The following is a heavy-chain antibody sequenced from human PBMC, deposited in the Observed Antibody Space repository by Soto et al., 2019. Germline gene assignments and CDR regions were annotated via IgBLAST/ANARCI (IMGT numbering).Heavy chain of an antibody. D-gene: IGHD6-19*01. Sequence: PSETLSLTCAVYGGSFSGYYWSWIRQPPGKGLEWIGEINHSGSTNYNPSLKSRVTISVDTSKNQFSLKLSSVTAADTAVYYCARPPRQWLGLRYYYGMDVWGQGTTVTVSS. V-gene: IGHV4-34*01. CDR1: GGSFSGYY. CDR2: INHSGST. J-gene: IGHJ6*02. CDR3: ARPPRQWLGLRYYYGMDV.